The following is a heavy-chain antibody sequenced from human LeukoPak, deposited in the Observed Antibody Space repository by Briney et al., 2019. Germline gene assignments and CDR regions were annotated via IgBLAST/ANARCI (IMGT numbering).Heavy chain of an antibody. CDR3: ARENYYDSSGYYWAAFDI. CDR1: GGSISSYY. CDR2: IYYSGST. D-gene: IGHD3-22*01. Sequence: SETLSLTCTVSGGSISSYYWSWIRQPPGKGLEWIGYIYYSGSTNYNPSLKSRVTISVDTSKNQFSLKLSSVTAADTAVYYCARENYYDSSGYYWAAFDIWGQGTMVTVSS. J-gene: IGHJ3*02. V-gene: IGHV4-59*01.